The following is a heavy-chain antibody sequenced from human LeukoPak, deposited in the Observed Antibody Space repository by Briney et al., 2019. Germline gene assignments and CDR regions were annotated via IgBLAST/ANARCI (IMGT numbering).Heavy chain of an antibody. CDR3: ARGRSRIFQH. CDR2: INHSGST. V-gene: IGHV4-34*01. Sequence: SETLSLTCAVYGGSFSGYYWSWIRQPPGKGLEWIGEINHSGSTNYNPSLKSRVTISVDTSKNQFSLRLSSVTAADTAVYYCARGRSRIFQHWGQGTLVTVSS. CDR1: GGSFSGYY. J-gene: IGHJ1*01.